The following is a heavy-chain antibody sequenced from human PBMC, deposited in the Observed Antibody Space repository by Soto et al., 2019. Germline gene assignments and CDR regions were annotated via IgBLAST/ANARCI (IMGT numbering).Heavy chain of an antibody. Sequence: EVQLVESGGGLVKPGWSLRLSCAASGFTFSNSWMNWVRQAPGKGLEWVGRIKSKTDGGTTDYAAPVKGRFTISREESKNTLYLQMDRLKTEDAAVDYCTREYYYFWSGYYRFDYWGQGTLVTVSS. CDR3: TREYYYFWSGYYRFDY. CDR1: GFTFSNSW. V-gene: IGHV3-15*07. J-gene: IGHJ4*02. D-gene: IGHD3-3*01. CDR2: IKSKTDGGTT.